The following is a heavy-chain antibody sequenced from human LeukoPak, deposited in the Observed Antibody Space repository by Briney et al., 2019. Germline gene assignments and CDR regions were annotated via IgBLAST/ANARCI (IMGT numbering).Heavy chain of an antibody. CDR3: ARHGNGDYGASGYFGF. V-gene: IGHV4-39*01. D-gene: IGHD4-17*01. CDR2: IYYSGST. CDR1: GGSISSSSYY. Sequence: SETLSLTCTVSGGSISSSSYYWGWIRQPPGKGLEWIGSIYYSGSTYYNPSLKSRVTISVDTSKNQFSLKLSSVTAADTAGYFCARHGNGDYGASGYFGFWGQGNLVTVSS. J-gene: IGHJ4*03.